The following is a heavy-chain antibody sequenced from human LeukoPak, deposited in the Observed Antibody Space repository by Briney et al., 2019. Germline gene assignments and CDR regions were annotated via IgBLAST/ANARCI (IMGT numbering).Heavy chain of an antibody. CDR1: GFTATTNY. CDR2: IYSGGST. CDR3: ARDIGSSASY. Sequence: PGGSLRLSCEAPGFTATTNYRSWVRQAQGKGLEWVSVIYSGGSTYYADSVKGRFTFSRDNSKNTLYLQMNSLRAEDTAVYYCARDIGSSASYWGQGTLVTVSS. V-gene: IGHV3-53*01. J-gene: IGHJ4*02. D-gene: IGHD1-26*01.